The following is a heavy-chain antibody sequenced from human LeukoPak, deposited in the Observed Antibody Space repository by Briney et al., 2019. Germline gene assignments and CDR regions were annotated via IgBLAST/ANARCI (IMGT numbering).Heavy chain of an antibody. V-gene: IGHV3-23*01. Sequence: PGGSLRLSCAASGFTFSSYAMSWVRQAPGKGLEWVSGVSGSGGSTWYADSVKGRFSISRDNSKTTLYLQMKSLRVEDTAVYYCTKDQGYGYGYVARWGQGTMVTVSS. CDR2: VSGSGGST. J-gene: IGHJ3*01. CDR1: GFTFSSYA. CDR3: TKDQGYGYGYVAR. D-gene: IGHD5-18*01.